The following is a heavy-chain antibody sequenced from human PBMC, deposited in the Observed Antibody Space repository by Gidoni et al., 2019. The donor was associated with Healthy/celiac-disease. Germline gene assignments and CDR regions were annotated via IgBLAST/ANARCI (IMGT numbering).Heavy chain of an antibody. CDR2: IKQDGSEK. Sequence: EVQLVESGGGLVQPGGSLRLSCAASGFTFSSYWMSWVRQAPGKGLEWVANIKQDGSEKYYVDSVKGRFTISRDNAKNSLYLQMNSLRAEDTAVYYCARLRWYSGSQGMGFDYWGQGTLVTVSS. D-gene: IGHD4-17*01. CDR3: ARLRWYSGSQGMGFDY. J-gene: IGHJ4*02. CDR1: GFTFSSYW. V-gene: IGHV3-7*01.